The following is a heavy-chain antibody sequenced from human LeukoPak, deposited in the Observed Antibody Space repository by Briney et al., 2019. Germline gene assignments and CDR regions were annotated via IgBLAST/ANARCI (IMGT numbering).Heavy chain of an antibody. CDR2: IYYSGST. CDR1: GGSISSSSYY. V-gene: IGHV4-39*01. CDR3: ARLPRGGDIDY. J-gene: IGHJ4*02. Sequence: SETLSLTCTVSGGSISSSSYYWGWIRQPPWKGLEWIGSIYYSGSTYYNPSLKSRVTISVDTSKNQFSLKLSSVTAADTAVYYCARLPRGGDIDYWGQGTLVTVSS. D-gene: IGHD2-21*01.